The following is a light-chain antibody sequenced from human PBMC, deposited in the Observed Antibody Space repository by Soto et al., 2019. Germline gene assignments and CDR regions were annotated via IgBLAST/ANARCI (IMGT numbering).Light chain of an antibody. Sequence: DIMMTQSPLSLPVTPGEPASISCRSSQSLVHNDGNTYLSWFQQRKGQPPRLLIYKVSDRFSGVLDRFSGSGAGTDFTLTISSVEAEDVGVYYCMQATQSSWTFGQGTKVDI. CDR2: KVS. CDR1: QSLVHNDGNTY. J-gene: IGKJ1*01. CDR3: MQATQSSWT. V-gene: IGKV2-24*01.